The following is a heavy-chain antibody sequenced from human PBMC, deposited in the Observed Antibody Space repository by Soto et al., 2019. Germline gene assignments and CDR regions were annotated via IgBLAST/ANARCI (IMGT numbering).Heavy chain of an antibody. Sequence: ASVKVSCKASGYIFSDNAMHWVRQAPGQRLEWMGWINAGNGNTKYSQKFQGRVTITRDTSASTAYMELSSLRSEDTAVYYCARDSGYSYNYLENWLDPWGQGTPVTVSS. CDR3: ARDSGYSYNYLENWLDP. D-gene: IGHD5-18*01. V-gene: IGHV1-3*01. J-gene: IGHJ5*02. CDR1: GYIFSDNA. CDR2: INAGNGNT.